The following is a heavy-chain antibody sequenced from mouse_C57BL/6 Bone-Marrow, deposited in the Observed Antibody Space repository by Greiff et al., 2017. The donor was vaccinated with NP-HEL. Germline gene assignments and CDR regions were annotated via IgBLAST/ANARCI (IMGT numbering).Heavy chain of an antibody. D-gene: IGHD1-1*01. CDR2: IYPRDGST. Sequence: VQLVESGPELVKPGASVKLSCKASGYTFTSYDINWVKQRPGQGLEWIGWIYPRDGSTKYNEKFKGKATLTVDTSSSTAYMELHSLTSEYSAVYFCARTHYYGSTYAMDYWGQGTSVTVSS. V-gene: IGHV1-85*01. J-gene: IGHJ4*01. CDR3: ARTHYYGSTYAMDY. CDR1: GYTFTSYD.